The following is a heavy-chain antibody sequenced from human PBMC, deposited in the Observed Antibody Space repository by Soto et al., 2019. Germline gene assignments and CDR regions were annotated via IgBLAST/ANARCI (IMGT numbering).Heavy chain of an antibody. D-gene: IGHD2-2*01. CDR3: ARVRRYCSSTSCYGPFYYYYGMDV. CDR2: IIPIFGTA. J-gene: IGHJ6*02. V-gene: IGHV1-69*01. Sequence: QVQLVQSGAEVKKPGSSVKVSCKASGGTFSSYAISWVRQAPGQGLEWMGGIIPIFGTANYAQKFQGRVTITADESTSTAYMELSSLRSEDTAVYYCARVRRYCSSTSCYGPFYYYYGMDVWGQGTTVTVSS. CDR1: GGTFSSYA.